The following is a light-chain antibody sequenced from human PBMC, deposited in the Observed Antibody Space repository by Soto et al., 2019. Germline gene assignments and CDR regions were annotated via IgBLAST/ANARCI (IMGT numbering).Light chain of an antibody. CDR2: GAS. CDR3: QQSYRSPYT. J-gene: IGKJ2*01. Sequence: IQMTQPPSSPSASVGDSVTVTCRASQYINIDLHWYQQKPGKTPTLLIYGASSLQSGVPSRFTGGGSRTDFTLTISSLQPEDVATYYCQQSYRSPYTFGQGTKLEIK. V-gene: IGKV1-39*01. CDR1: QYINID.